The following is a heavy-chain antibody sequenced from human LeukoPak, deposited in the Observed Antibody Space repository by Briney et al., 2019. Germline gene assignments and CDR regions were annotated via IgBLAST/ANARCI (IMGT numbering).Heavy chain of an antibody. CDR3: ARDRWAYYGSESWGY. J-gene: IGHJ4*02. CDR1: GGSISSGDYY. V-gene: IGHV4-30-4*01. CDR2: IYYSGST. Sequence: PSETLSLTCTVSGGSISSGDYYWSWIRQPPGKGLEWIGYIYYSGSTYYNPSPKSRVTISVDTSKNQFSLKLSSVTAAGTAVYYCARDRWAYYGSESWGYWGQGTLVTVSS. D-gene: IGHD3-10*01.